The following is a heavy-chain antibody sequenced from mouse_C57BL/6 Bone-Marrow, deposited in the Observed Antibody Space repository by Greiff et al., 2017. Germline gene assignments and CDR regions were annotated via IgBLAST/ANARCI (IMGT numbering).Heavy chain of an antibody. CDR1: GYTFTSYG. Sequence: QVQLKQSGAELVRPGASVKLSCKASGYTFTSYGISWVKQRTGQGLEWIGVIYPRSGNTYYNEKFKGKATLTADTSSRTAYMELRSLTSEDSAVYFCARRWLRCSEFAYWGQGTLVTVSA. CDR2: IYPRSGNT. J-gene: IGHJ3*01. CDR3: ARRWLRCSEFAY. D-gene: IGHD2-2*01. V-gene: IGHV1-81*01.